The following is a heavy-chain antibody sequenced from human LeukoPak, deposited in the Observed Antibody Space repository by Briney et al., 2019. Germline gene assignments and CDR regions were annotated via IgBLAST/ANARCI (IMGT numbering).Heavy chain of an antibody. CDR1: GFTVSSNY. CDR3: ARVGYSGYDPLYYFDY. D-gene: IGHD5-12*01. J-gene: IGHJ4*02. Sequence: GSLRLSCAASGFTVSSNYMSWVRQAPGKGLEWVSVIYSGGSTYYADSVKGRFTISRDNSKNTLYLQMNSLRAEDTAVYYCARVGYSGYDPLYYFDYWGQGTLVTVSS. CDR2: IYSGGST. V-gene: IGHV3-53*01.